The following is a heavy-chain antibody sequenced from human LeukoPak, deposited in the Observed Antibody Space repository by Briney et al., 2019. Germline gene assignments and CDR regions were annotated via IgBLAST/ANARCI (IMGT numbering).Heavy chain of an antibody. CDR3: ARQGAGTSHYDDTGLPRGAFDV. V-gene: IGHV5-51*01. CDR1: GYRFTTYW. CDR2: ILPADSDT. Sequence: GESLKISCKASGYRFTTYWIGWVRQMPGKGLEWMGFILPADSDTRYSPSFQGQVTISADKSINTAYLQWSSLKASDTAIYYCARQGAGTSHYDDTGLPRGAFDVWGLGTMDTVSS. J-gene: IGHJ3*01. D-gene: IGHD3-9*01.